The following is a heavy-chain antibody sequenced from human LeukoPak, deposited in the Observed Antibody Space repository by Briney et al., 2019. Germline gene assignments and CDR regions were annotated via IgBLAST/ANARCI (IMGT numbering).Heavy chain of an antibody. CDR2: IYYSGST. J-gene: IGHJ4*02. D-gene: IGHD3-10*01. Sequence: PSETLSLTCTVSGGSISSSSYYWGWIRQPPGKGLEWIGSIYYSGSTYYNPSLKSRVTISVDTSKNQFSLKLSSVTAADTAVYYCARDREFYGSGSYYPYWGQGTLVTVSS. V-gene: IGHV4-39*07. CDR3: ARDREFYGSGSYYPY. CDR1: GGSISSSSYY.